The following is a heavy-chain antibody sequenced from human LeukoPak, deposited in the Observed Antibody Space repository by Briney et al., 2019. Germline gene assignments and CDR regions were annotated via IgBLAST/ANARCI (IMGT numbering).Heavy chain of an antibody. CDR1: GYTFTGYH. CDR3: ARTRDWSHIANFDY. J-gene: IGHJ4*02. CDR2: INPSGGST. Sequence: ASVTVSCKASGYTFTGYHMHWLRQAPGQGLECMGIINPSGGSTSYAQKFQGRVTMTRDTSTSTVYMELSSLRSEDSAVYYCARTRDWSHIANFDYWGQGTLVTVSS. V-gene: IGHV1-46*01. D-gene: IGHD3/OR15-3a*01.